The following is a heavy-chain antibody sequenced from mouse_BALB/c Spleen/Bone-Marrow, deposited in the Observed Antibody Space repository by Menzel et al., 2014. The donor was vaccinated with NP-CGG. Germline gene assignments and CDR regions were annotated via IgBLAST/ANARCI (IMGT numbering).Heavy chain of an antibody. V-gene: IGHV2-9*02. CDR2: IWAGGNT. D-gene: IGHD2-13*01. J-gene: IGHJ4*01. CDR1: GFSLTHYG. Sequence: VQVVESGPGLVAPSQSLSITCTVSGFSLTHYGVHWVRQPPGKGLEWLGVIWAGGNTNYISALMSRLSISKDNSKSQVFLKIHSLQTDDTAIYFCARVGDSDYAMDYWGQGSSVTVSS. CDR3: ARVGDSDYAMDY.